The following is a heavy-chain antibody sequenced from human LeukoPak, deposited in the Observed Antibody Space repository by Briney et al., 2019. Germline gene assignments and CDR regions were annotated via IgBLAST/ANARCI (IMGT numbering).Heavy chain of an antibody. CDR3: AREGYYDSSGYYDFDY. Sequence: PGGSLRLSCAASGFTFSNSWMNWVRQAPGKGLEWVSYISSSGSTIYYADSVKGRFTISRDNAKNSLYLQMNSLRAEDTAVYYCAREGYYDSSGYYDFDYWGQGTLVTVSS. CDR1: GFTFSNSW. CDR2: ISSSGSTI. V-gene: IGHV3-48*04. D-gene: IGHD3-22*01. J-gene: IGHJ4*02.